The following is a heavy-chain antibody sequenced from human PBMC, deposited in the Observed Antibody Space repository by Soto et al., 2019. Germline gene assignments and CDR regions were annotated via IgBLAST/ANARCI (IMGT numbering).Heavy chain of an antibody. V-gene: IGHV3-30-3*01. CDR1: GFTLSSYA. D-gene: IGHD1-7*01. J-gene: IGHJ6*02. CDR2: ISYDGSNK. Sequence: GGSLRLSCAASGFTLSSYAMHWVRQAPGKGLEWVAVISYDGSNKYYADSVKGRFTISRDNSKNTLYLQMNSLRAEDTAVYYCARGLVTNWNYIGYGMDVRAQRTTVTVSS. CDR3: ARGLVTNWNYIGYGMDV.